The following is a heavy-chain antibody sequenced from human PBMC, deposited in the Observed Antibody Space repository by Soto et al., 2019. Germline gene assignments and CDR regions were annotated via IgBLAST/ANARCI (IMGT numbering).Heavy chain of an antibody. V-gene: IGHV4-39*01. D-gene: IGHD3-10*01. CDR1: GDSISSSNSH. J-gene: IGHJ5*02. CDR2: VYYGGAIFYSGNI. CDR3: ARGRGVRGVISSAWFDP. Sequence: SETLSLTCTVSGDSISSSNSHWGWTRQPPGKGLEYIGSVYYGGAIFYSGNIYYNPSLKSRVTISVDTSKNQFSLKLSSVTAADTAVYYCARGRGVRGVISSAWFDPWGQGTLVTVSS.